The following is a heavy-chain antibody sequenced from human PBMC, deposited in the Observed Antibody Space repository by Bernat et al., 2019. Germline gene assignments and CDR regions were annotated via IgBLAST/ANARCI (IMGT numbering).Heavy chain of an antibody. J-gene: IGHJ6*02. Sequence: EVQLVESGGGLVQPGGSLRLSCAASGFTFSSYAMHWVRQAPGKGLEYVSAISSNGGSTYYANSVKGRFTISRDNSKNTLYLQMGSLRAEDMAVYYCVRGVAAAPGYGMDVWGQGTTVTVSS. V-gene: IGHV3-64*01. CDR1: GFTFSSYA. CDR3: VRGVAAAPGYGMDV. CDR2: ISSNGGST. D-gene: IGHD6-13*01.